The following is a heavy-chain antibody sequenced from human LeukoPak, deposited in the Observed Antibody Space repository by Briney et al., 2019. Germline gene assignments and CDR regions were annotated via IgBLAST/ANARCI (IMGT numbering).Heavy chain of an antibody. CDR1: GFTFSNYA. D-gene: IGHD2-2*01. J-gene: IGHJ4*02. Sequence: PGGSLRLSYAASGFTFSNYAMNWVRQAPGKGLEWVSAISHSGASTYYADSVKGRLTISRDNSKNTLYLQMNSLRAEDTAVYYCASLYCRTTTCYAGYWGQGTLVTVSS. V-gene: IGHV3-23*01. CDR2: ISHSGAST. CDR3: ASLYCRTTTCYAGY.